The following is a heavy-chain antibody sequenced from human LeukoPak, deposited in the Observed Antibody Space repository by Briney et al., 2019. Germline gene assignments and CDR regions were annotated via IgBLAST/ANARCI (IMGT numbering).Heavy chain of an antibody. CDR2: ISAYNGNT. Sequence: GASVTVSCTASGYTFTSYGISWVRQAPGQGLEWMGWISAYNGNTNYAQKLQGRVTMTTDTSTSTAYMELRSLRSDDTAVYYCARGYYDFWTRYNWFDPWGQGTLVTVSS. CDR3: ARGYYDFWTRYNWFDP. CDR1: GYTFTSYG. D-gene: IGHD3-3*01. V-gene: IGHV1-18*01. J-gene: IGHJ5*02.